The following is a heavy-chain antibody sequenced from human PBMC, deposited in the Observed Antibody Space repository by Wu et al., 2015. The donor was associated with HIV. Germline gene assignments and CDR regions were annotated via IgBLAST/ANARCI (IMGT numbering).Heavy chain of an antibody. CDR3: ARDKRGYDVLTGYYIYFDY. CDR2: INPNSGGT. V-gene: IGHV1-2*02. CDR1: GGTFSSYA. D-gene: IGHD3-9*01. Sequence: QVQLVQSGAEVKKPGSSVKVSCKASGGTFSSYAISWVRQAPGQGLEWMGRINPNSGGTNYAQNFEDRVIMTRDTSITTAYMELSSLRSDDTAVYYCARDKRGYDVLTGYYIYFDYWGQGTLVTVSS. J-gene: IGHJ4*02.